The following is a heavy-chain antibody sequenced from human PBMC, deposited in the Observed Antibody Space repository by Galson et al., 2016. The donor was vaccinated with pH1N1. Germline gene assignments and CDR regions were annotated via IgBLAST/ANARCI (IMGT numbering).Heavy chain of an antibody. CDR2: ISWNSGSI. D-gene: IGHD1-7*01. CDR3: AKDMNLELREGALDY. Sequence: SLRLSCAASEFSEFSFSNYCLHWVRQAPGKGLEWVSSISWNSGSIVYADSVKGRFTTSRDNAKNSLYLQMNSLRVEDTALYYCAKDMNLELREGALDYWGQGALVTVSS. CDR1: EFSEFSFSNYC. J-gene: IGHJ4*02. V-gene: IGHV3-9*01.